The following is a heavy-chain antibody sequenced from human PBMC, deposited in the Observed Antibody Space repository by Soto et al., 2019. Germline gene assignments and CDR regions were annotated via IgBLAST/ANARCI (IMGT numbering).Heavy chain of an antibody. J-gene: IGHJ3*02. CDR2: IYYSGSP. CDR3: ARRWDSSGDYAFDI. Sequence: SETLSLTCTVSGGSISRSSYYWVWIRPPPGQELEWIGNIYYSGSPYSNPSLESRVTISVDTSKNQFSLKLSSVTAADTAVYYCARRWDSSGDYAFDIWGQGTMVTVSS. CDR1: GGSISRSSYY. D-gene: IGHD3-22*01. V-gene: IGHV4-39*01.